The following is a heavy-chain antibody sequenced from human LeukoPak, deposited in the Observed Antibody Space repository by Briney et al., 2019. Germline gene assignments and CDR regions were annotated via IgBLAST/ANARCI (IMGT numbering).Heavy chain of an antibody. V-gene: IGHV3-30-3*01. CDR1: GFTFSSYA. CDR3: ARDIGIVVVPAATGWFDP. Sequence: GGSLRVSCAASGFTFSSYAMHGVRQAPGKGLEWVAVISYDGSNKYYADSVKGRFTISRDNSKNTLYLQMNSLRAEDTAVYYCARDIGIVVVPAATGWFDPWGQGTLVTVSS. J-gene: IGHJ5*02. CDR2: ISYDGSNK. D-gene: IGHD2-2*01.